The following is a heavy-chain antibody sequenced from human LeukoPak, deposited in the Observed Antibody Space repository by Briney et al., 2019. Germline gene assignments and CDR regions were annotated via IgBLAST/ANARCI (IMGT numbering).Heavy chain of an antibody. CDR1: GGSISSGSYY. J-gene: IGHJ4*02. V-gene: IGHV4-61*02. CDR2: ICTSGST. Sequence: SETLSLTCTVSGGSISSGSYYWSWIRRPAGKGLVWIGGICTSGSTHDNPSLKSRVTISVDTSKNQFSLKLSSVTAADTAVYYCATERDSSWTSDSSGQGTPLTASS. CDR3: ATERDSSWTSDS. D-gene: IGHD6-13*01.